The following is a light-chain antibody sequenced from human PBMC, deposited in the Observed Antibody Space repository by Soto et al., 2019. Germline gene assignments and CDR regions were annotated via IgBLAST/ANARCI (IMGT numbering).Light chain of an antibody. V-gene: IGKV3-15*01. J-gene: IGKJ1*01. Sequence: MTPSPGTLSLSLGERATLSCRASQSVSRSLAWYQQTPGQAPRLLIYGASTRTTGIPARFSGSGSGTEFTLTISSLQSEDFAVYFCQQYDSWPPTFGQGTKVDIK. CDR3: QQYDSWPPT. CDR1: QSVSRS. CDR2: GAS.